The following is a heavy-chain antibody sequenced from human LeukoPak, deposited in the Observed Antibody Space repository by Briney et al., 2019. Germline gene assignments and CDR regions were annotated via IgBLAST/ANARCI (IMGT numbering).Heavy chain of an antibody. CDR3: ARDRAQWLVSGSRYFDL. J-gene: IGHJ2*01. CDR2: IYQSGST. V-gene: IGHV4-4*02. CDR1: GGSISSSNW. Sequence: PSGTLSLTCAVSGGSISSSNWGSWVRQPPGEGLEWIGEIYQSGSTSYNPSLKSRVTISVDTSKNQFSLKLSSVTAADTAVYSCARDRAQWLVSGSRYFDLWGRGTLVTVSS. D-gene: IGHD6-19*01.